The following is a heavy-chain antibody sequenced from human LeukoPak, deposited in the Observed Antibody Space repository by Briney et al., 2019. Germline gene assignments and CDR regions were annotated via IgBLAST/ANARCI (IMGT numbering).Heavy chain of an antibody. CDR3: ARGHQGGYYDSSGLLDY. Sequence: SETLSLTCTVSGGSISSYYWSWIRQPPGKGLEWIGEINHSGSTNYNPSLKSRVTISVDTSKNQFSLKLSSVTAADTAVYYCARGHQGGYYDSSGLLDYWGQGTLATVSS. V-gene: IGHV4-34*01. CDR1: GGSISSYY. CDR2: INHSGST. D-gene: IGHD3-22*01. J-gene: IGHJ4*02.